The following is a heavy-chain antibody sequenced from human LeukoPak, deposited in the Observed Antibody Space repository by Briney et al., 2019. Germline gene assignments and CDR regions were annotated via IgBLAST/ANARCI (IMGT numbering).Heavy chain of an antibody. J-gene: IGHJ5*02. CDR2: IYHSGST. Sequence: PSETLSLTCTVSGHSISSGYYWGWLRQPPGKGLEWIGSIYHSGSTYYNPSLKSQVTISVDTSKNQFSLKLTSVTAADTAVYYCARGYSSSWYLNWFDPWGQGTLVTVSS. CDR3: ARGYSSSWYLNWFDP. CDR1: GHSISSGYY. V-gene: IGHV4-38-2*02. D-gene: IGHD6-13*01.